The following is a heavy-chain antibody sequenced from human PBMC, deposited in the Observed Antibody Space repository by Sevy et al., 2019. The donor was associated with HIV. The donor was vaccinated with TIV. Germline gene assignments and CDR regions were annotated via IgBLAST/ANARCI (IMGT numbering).Heavy chain of an antibody. CDR1: GFTFANSA. Sequence: GGSLRLSCAASGFTFANSAMSWVRQAPGKGLEWISAISGSGATTSYTDSVKGRFTIARDNSKNTLYLQMNSLRAEDTAVYYCANGRSGGWYEDAFDIWGPWTKVTVSS. CDR3: ANGRSGGWYEDAFDI. J-gene: IGHJ3*02. D-gene: IGHD6-19*01. V-gene: IGHV3-23*01. CDR2: ISGSGATT.